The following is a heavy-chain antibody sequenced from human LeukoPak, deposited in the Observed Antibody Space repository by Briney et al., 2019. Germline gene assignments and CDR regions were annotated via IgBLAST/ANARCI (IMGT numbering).Heavy chain of an antibody. V-gene: IGHV1-18*01. Sequence: ASVKVSCKASGYTFTSYGISWVRQAPGQGLEWMGWISAYNGNTIYAQKLQGRVAMTTDTSTRTVYMELRSLRSDDTAVYYCARDRRWRRDSQSPYYYYGMDVWGQGTTVTVS. CDR2: ISAYNGNT. J-gene: IGHJ6*02. CDR3: ARDRRWRRDSQSPYYYYGMDV. CDR1: GYTFTSYG. D-gene: IGHD5-24*01.